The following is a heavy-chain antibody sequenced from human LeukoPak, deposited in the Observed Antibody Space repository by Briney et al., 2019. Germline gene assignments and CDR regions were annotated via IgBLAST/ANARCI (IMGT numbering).Heavy chain of an antibody. CDR2: IYYSGST. CDR3: ARAVNYDFWSGYPNWFDP. J-gene: IGHJ5*02. CDR1: GGSISSYY. V-gene: IGHV4-59*01. Sequence: SETLSLTRTVSGGSISSYYWSWIRQPPGKGLEWIGYIYYSGSTNYNPSLKSRVTISVDTSKNQFSLKLSSVTAADMAVYYCARAVNYDFWSGYPNWFDPWGQGTLVTVSS. D-gene: IGHD3-3*01.